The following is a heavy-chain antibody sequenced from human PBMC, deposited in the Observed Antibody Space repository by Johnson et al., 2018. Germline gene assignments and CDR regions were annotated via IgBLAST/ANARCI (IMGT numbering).Heavy chain of an antibody. D-gene: IGHD6-19*01. CDR1: GGSISPYY. J-gene: IGHJ4*02. CDR2: IYSSGST. CDR3: ARTTSSGWYRRFDY. Sequence: QVQLQESGPGLVKPSETLSLTCTVSGGSISPYYWSWIRQPPGKGLEWIGYIYSSGSTNYNPSLKSRVTISVDTSKNHFSLKLNSVPAAASAVYYCARTTSSGWYRRFDYWGQGSLVTVSS. V-gene: IGHV4-59*01.